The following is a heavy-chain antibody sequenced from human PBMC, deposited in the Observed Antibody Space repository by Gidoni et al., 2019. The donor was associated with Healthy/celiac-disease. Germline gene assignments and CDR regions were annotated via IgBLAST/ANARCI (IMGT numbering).Heavy chain of an antibody. CDR1: GGSISSGGYY. V-gene: IGHV4-31*03. CDR3: ARVSIFGVVIIDGAFDI. Sequence: QVQLQESGPGLVKPSQTLSLTCTVSGGSISSGGYYWSWIRQHPGKGLEWIGYIYYSGSTYYNPSLKSRVTISVDTSKNLFSLKLSSVTAADTAVYYCARVSIFGVVIIDGAFDIWGQGTMVTVSS. J-gene: IGHJ3*02. D-gene: IGHD3-3*01. CDR2: IYYSGST.